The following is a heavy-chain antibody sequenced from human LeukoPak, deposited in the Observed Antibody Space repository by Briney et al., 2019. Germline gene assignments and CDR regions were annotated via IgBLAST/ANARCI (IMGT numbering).Heavy chain of an antibody. Sequence: GGSLRLSCAASGFIFSIYAMHWVRHAPGKGLEWVAFIRFDGSKKDYVDTGKGRLSISRDNSKNTLYLQMNSLKAEDTAVYYCAKGSNLDERYFQHWGQGTLVTVSS. CDR2: IRFDGSKK. D-gene: IGHD3-10*01. CDR3: AKGSNLDERYFQH. CDR1: GFIFSIYA. J-gene: IGHJ1*01. V-gene: IGHV3-30*02.